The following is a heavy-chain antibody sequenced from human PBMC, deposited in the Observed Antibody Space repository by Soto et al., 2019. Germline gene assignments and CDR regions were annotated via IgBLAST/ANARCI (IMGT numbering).Heavy chain of an antibody. V-gene: IGHV4-4*07. Sequence: PSETLSLTCTVSGGSISSYYWSWIRQSAGKGLEWIGRIYNGGNTQYNPSLKSRVTMSADTSKNQFSLRLNSVTAADTAVYYCAADKVDKRWDGSGSYFGYFDYWGQGTLVTVSS. CDR1: GGSISSYY. D-gene: IGHD3-10*01. J-gene: IGHJ4*02. CDR3: AADKVDKRWDGSGSYFGYFDY. CDR2: IYNGGNT.